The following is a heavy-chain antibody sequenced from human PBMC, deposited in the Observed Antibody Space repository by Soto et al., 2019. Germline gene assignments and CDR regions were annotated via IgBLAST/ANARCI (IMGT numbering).Heavy chain of an antibody. CDR3: ARAGYYTPGFDR. V-gene: IGHV4-4*02. Sequence: SETLSLTCAISGGSISSTYWWSWVRQSPERGLEWIGEISHGGTTNDNPSLEGRVTMSVDNSKNQFSLNLKSVTAADTAIYYCARAGYYTPGFDRWGQGTLVTVSS. D-gene: IGHD2-2*02. CDR2: ISHGGTT. J-gene: IGHJ5*02. CDR1: GGSISSTYW.